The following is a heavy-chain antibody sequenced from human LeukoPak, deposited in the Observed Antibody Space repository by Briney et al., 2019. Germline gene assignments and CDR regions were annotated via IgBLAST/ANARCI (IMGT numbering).Heavy chain of an antibody. J-gene: IGHJ2*01. CDR2: MNPNSGNT. V-gene: IGHV1-8*03. D-gene: IGHD3-16*01. CDR1: GYTFTSYD. Sequence: ASVKVSCEASGYTFTSYDINWVRQATGQGLEWMGWMNPNSGNTGYAQKFQGRVTITRNTSISTAYMELSSLRSEDTAVYYCARDLGRGGGRYFDLWGRGTLVTVSS. CDR3: ARDLGRGGGRYFDL.